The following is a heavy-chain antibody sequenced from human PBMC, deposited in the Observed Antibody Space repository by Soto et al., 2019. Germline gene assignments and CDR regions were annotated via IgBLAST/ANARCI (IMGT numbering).Heavy chain of an antibody. Sequence: QVQLVESGGGVVQPGRSLRLSCAASGFNFGRYGMHWVRQAPGKGLEWVAVIWYDGSIEYYADSVKGRFTISRDNYRTTLYLIMNNLRAEDTAVYYCAREPKLLLEYYFDCWGQGTLVTVSS. CDR2: IWYDGSIE. V-gene: IGHV3-33*01. CDR1: GFNFGRYG. J-gene: IGHJ4*02. CDR3: AREPKLLLEYYFDC. D-gene: IGHD3-22*01.